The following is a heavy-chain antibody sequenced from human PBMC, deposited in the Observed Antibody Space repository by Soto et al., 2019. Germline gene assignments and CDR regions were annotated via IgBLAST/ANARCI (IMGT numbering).Heavy chain of an antibody. V-gene: IGHV4-34*01. CDR2: INHGGST. D-gene: IGHD5-12*01. CDR3: ARTDIVTTNWFDP. J-gene: IGHJ5*02. Sequence: QVHLQQWGAGLLKPSETLSLTCAVYGESFIGYYWTWIRQSPGKGLEWIGEINHGGSTNYNPSIKSRVTISIATSKNQFSLKLTLVTAADTSVYYCARTDIVTTNWFDPWGQGTLVTVSS. CDR1: GESFIGYY.